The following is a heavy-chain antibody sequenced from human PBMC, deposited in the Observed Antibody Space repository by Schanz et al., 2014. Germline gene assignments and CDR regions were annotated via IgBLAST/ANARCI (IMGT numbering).Heavy chain of an antibody. J-gene: IGHJ3*01. CDR3: TRDRGALINHNDALDL. D-gene: IGHD3-16*01. CDR2: TSTDGTKT. CDR1: GFTFRGHA. Sequence: VQLVESVGGVVQPGTSLRLSCAASGFTFRGHAMHWVRQAPGQGLEKVAVTSTDGTKTYYAASVRGRFTISRDNSKNTVYLQMNSLRSEDTAVYYCTRDRGALINHNDALDLWGQGTMVSVSS. V-gene: IGHV3-30*04.